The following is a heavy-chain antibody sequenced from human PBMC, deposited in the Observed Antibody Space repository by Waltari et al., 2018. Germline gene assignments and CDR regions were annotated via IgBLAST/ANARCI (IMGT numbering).Heavy chain of an antibody. CDR3: ASVAVTTPWYFDL. CDR2: MNSAGSTK. J-gene: IGHJ2*01. Sequence: EVQLVESGGGLVQPGGSLRLPCAASGFTFSRYWRHWVRQAPGKGLVWVSSMNSAGSTKTYTYSVKCLFTIPRDNAKNTLYLQMNSLRAGDTAVYYCASVAVTTPWYFDLWGRGTRVTVSS. CDR1: GFTFSRYW. D-gene: IGHD2-21*02. V-gene: IGHV3-74*01.